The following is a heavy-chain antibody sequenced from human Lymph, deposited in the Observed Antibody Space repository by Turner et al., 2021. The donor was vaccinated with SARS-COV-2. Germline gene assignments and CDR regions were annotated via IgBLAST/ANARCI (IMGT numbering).Heavy chain of an antibody. D-gene: IGHD3-9*01. CDR1: GFTFSDYY. V-gene: IGHV3-11*06. Sequence: QAQLVEAGGGLVKPGGGLRPYCAAPGFTFSDYYMSWIRQAPGKGLEWVSYISSSSIYTNYADSVKGRFTISRDNAKNSLYLQMNSLRAEDKAVYYCARPLTSYYFYGMDVWGQGTTVTVSS. CDR3: ARPLTSYYFYGMDV. CDR2: ISSSSIYT. J-gene: IGHJ6*02.